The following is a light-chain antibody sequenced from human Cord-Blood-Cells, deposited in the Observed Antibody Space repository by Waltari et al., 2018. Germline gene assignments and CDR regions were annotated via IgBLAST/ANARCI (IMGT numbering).Light chain of an antibody. V-gene: IGLV3-1*01. J-gene: IGLJ2*01. CDR3: QAWGSSTVV. CDR2: QDR. CDR1: NLVDKS. Sequence: SYELTQPPSVSVSPGQTASITCSGDNLVDKSACWYQEKPGQSPVLGIYQDRKRPSGNPERFSGSNSGNPATLTISGTQAMDEADYYCQAWGSSTVVFGGGTKLTVL.